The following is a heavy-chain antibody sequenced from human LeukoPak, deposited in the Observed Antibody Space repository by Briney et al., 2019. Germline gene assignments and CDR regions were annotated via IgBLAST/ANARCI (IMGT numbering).Heavy chain of an antibody. CDR3: ARDADWAYDAFDI. CDR1: GYSVSVKSEV. V-gene: IGHV6-1*01. D-gene: IGHD2-21*01. Sequence: SQTLSLTCAISGYSVSVKSEVWNWIRQSPLRGLEWLGRTYYRVKWINDYATSVKSRIIISPDTSKNQFYLHPNSVTPADTAVYYSARDADWAYDAFDIWAQGTMVTVSS. CDR2: TYYRVKWIN. J-gene: IGHJ3*02.